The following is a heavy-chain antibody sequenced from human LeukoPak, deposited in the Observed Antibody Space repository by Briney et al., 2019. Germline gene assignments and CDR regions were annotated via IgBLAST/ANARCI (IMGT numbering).Heavy chain of an antibody. V-gene: IGHV3-74*01. D-gene: IGHD1-26*01. J-gene: IGHJ4*02. CDR2: VNSDGSTA. Sequence: PGGSLRLSCAASGFTFSSYWMFWVRQFPGKGLVWVSRVNSDGSTATYADSVKGRFTISRDNAKNTLYLQMNSLRAEDTAVYYCARGYSGTYRFDYWGQGILSPSPQ. CDR1: GFTFSSYW. CDR3: ARGYSGTYRFDY.